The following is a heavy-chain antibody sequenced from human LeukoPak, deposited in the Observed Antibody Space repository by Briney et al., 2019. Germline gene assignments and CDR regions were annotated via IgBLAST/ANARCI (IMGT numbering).Heavy chain of an antibody. CDR3: ARDSRSGSGTYYNNWFDP. J-gene: IGHJ5*02. CDR2: IYYSGTN. D-gene: IGHD3-10*01. V-gene: IGHV4-31*03. Sequence: PSQTLSLTCTVSSGSISSGDYYWSWIRQHPGKGLEWIGYIYYSGTNHYNPSLKSRVTISVDTSKNQFSLKLRSVTAADTAVYYCARDSRSGSGTYYNNWFDPWGQGTLVTVSS. CDR1: SGSISSGDYY.